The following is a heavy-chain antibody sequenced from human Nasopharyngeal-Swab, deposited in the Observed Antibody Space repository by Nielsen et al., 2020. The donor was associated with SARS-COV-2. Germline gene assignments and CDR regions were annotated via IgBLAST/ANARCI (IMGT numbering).Heavy chain of an antibody. V-gene: IGHV3-33*01. D-gene: IGHD3-22*01. CDR1: GFSVTSHG. CDR2: SWDDGTNK. Sequence: GEYLKISCKASGFSVTSHGMHWVRQAPGKGLEWVAVSWDDGTNKFYADSVKGRVTISRDNSKNTLYLQMDSLRADDTAMYYCHLSSGYDGYINYWWQGTMVTVSS. J-gene: IGHJ4*02. CDR3: HLSSGYDGYINY.